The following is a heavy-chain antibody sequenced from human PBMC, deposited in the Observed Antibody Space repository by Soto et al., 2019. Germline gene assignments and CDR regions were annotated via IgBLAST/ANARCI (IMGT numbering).Heavy chain of an antibody. D-gene: IGHD4-17*01. V-gene: IGHV4-4*02. CDR1: GGSISSSNW. J-gene: IGHJ5*02. CDR2: IYHSGST. Sequence: QVQLQESGPGLVKPSGTLSLTCAVSGGSISSSNWWSWVRQPPGKGLEWIGEIYHSGSTNYNPSLKSRVTISVDKSKNQFSLKLSSMTAADTAVYYCAHLNTVVKGGNWFDPWGQGTLVTVSS. CDR3: AHLNTVVKGGNWFDP.